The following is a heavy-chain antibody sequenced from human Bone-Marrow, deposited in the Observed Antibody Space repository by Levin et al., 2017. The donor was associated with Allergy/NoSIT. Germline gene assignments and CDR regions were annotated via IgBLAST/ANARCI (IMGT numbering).Heavy chain of an antibody. J-gene: IGHJ4*02. V-gene: IGHV3-23*01. CDR1: GFTFGSYV. CDR2: ISASGDSP. Sequence: GESLKISCAVSGFTFGSYVMSWVRQAPGKGLEWVSAISASGDSPYYADSVRGRFTISRDNSKNTLSLQLNSLRAEDTAIYYCAKDRGTLEAAPYFDHWGQGTQVTVSS. CDR3: AKDRGTLEAAPYFDH. D-gene: IGHD1-1*01.